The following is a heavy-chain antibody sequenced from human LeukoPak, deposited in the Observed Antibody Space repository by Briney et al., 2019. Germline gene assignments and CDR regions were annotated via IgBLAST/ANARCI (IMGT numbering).Heavy chain of an antibody. CDR3: ARGLYSSGWYKARVAFDI. V-gene: IGHV4-39*01. D-gene: IGHD6-19*01. CDR1: GGSISSSSYY. J-gene: IGHJ3*02. Sequence: PSETLSLTCTVSGGSISSSSYYWGWIRQPPGKGLEWIGSIYYSGSTYYNPSLKSRVTISVDTSKNQFSLKLSSVTAADTAVYYCARGLYSSGWYKARVAFDIWGQGTMVTVSS. CDR2: IYYSGST.